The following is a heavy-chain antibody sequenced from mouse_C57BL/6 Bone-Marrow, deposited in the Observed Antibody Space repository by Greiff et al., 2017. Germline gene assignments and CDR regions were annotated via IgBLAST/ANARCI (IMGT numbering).Heavy chain of an antibody. D-gene: IGHD3-2*02. CDR3: AKRLPYYFDY. CDR2: IYPGSGST. CDR1: GYTFTSYW. J-gene: IGHJ2*01. Sequence: QVQLQQSGAELVKPGASVKMSCKASGYTFTSYWITWVKQRPGQGLEWIGDIYPGSGSTNYNEKFKSKATLTVDTSSSTAYMQLSSLTSEDSVVYYCAKRLPYYFDYWGQGTTLTVSS. V-gene: IGHV1-55*01.